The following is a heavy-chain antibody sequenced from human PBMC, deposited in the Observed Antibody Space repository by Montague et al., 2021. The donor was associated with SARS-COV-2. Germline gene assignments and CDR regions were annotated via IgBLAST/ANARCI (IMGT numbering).Heavy chain of an antibody. CDR3: ARHRREGANTYYFGLDV. Sequence: SETLSLTCTVSGGSISTYYWSWILQPPGKGLEWIGYIHYSGSTSSHPSLKGRVTISRDKSKNQFSLNLSSVTAADAAIYYCARHRREGANTYYFGLDVWGQGTTVTVSS. V-gene: IGHV4-59*08. CDR1: GGSISTYY. J-gene: IGHJ6*02. CDR2: IHYSGST. D-gene: IGHD1-26*01.